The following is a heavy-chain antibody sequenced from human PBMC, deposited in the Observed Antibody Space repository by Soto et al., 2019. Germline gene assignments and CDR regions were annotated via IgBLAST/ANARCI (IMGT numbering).Heavy chain of an antibody. Sequence: ASVKVSCKASGXTFTGYYMHWVRQAPGQGLEWMGWINPNSGGTNYAQKFQGWVTMTRDTSISTAYMELSSLRSDDTAVYYCAAAQLGYCSSTSCLNFDYWGQGTLVTVSS. J-gene: IGHJ4*02. V-gene: IGHV1-2*04. CDR1: GXTFTGYY. CDR2: INPNSGGT. CDR3: AAAQLGYCSSTSCLNFDY. D-gene: IGHD2-2*01.